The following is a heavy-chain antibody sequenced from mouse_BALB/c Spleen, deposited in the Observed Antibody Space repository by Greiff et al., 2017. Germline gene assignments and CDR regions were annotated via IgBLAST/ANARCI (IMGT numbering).Heavy chain of an antibody. CDR3: ARRGKNHYFDY. CDR1: GFTFSSYG. J-gene: IGHJ2*01. Sequence: EVQLVESGGDLVKPGGSLKLSCAASGFTFSSYGMSWVRQTPDKRLEWVATISSGGSYTYYPDSVKGRFTISRDNAKNTLYLQMSSLKSEDTAMYYCARRGKNHYFDYWGQGTTLTVSS. V-gene: IGHV5-6*01. CDR2: ISSGGSYT.